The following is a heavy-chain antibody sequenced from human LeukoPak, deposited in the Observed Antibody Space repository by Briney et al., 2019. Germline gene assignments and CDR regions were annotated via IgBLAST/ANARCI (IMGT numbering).Heavy chain of an antibody. CDR3: AKPLTSWRFYDT. V-gene: IGHV3-23*01. J-gene: IGHJ5*02. CDR1: GFTFSNYA. CDR2: ISVDGGNT. Sequence: GGSLRLSCAASGFTFSNYAMSWVRQASGKGLEWVSTISVDGGNTFYADSVKGRFTISRDNSKKTLYLQMNSLRAEDTAVYYCAKPLTSWRFYDTWGQGTLVTVSS. D-gene: IGHD3-22*01.